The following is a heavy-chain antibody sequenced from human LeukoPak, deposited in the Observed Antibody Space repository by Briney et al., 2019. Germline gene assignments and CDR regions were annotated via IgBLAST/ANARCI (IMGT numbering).Heavy chain of an antibody. CDR1: GGSISSSSYY. Sequence: KPSETLSLTCTVSGGSISSSSYYWGWIRQPPGKGLEWIGSIYYSGSTYYNPSLKSRVTISVDTSNNQFSLKLSSVTAADTAVYYCARLERRQEAFDIWGQGTMVTVSS. CDR2: IYYSGST. J-gene: IGHJ3*02. D-gene: IGHD1-1*01. CDR3: ARLERRQEAFDI. V-gene: IGHV4-39*07.